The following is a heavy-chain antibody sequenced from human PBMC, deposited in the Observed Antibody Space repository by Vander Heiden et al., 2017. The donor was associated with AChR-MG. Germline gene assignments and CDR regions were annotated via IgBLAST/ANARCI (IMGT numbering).Heavy chain of an antibody. Sequence: QVQLQQWGAGLLKPSETLSLTCAVYGGSFSGYYWSWIRQPPGKGLEWIGEINHSGSTNYNPSLKSRVTISVDTSKNQFSLKLSSVTAADTAVYYCARFARPPPRDGYHLPSPGRAYWGQGTLVTVSS. CDR2: INHSGST. CDR3: ARFARPPPRDGYHLPSPGRAY. J-gene: IGHJ4*02. CDR1: GGSFSGYY. D-gene: IGHD5-12*01. V-gene: IGHV4-34*01.